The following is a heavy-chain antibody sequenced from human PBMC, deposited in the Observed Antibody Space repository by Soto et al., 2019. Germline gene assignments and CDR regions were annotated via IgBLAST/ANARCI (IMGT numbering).Heavy chain of an antibody. J-gene: IGHJ6*02. CDR1: GGTFSSYA. CDR2: IIPIFGTA. Sequence: GASVKVSCKASGGTFSSYAISWVRQAPGQGLEWMGGIIPIFGTANYAQKFQGRVTITADESTSTAYMELSSLRSEDTAVYYCARDSSGLSSNNHYYYGMDVWGQGTTVTVS. CDR3: ARDSSGLSSNNHYYYGMDV. D-gene: IGHD2-2*01. V-gene: IGHV1-69*13.